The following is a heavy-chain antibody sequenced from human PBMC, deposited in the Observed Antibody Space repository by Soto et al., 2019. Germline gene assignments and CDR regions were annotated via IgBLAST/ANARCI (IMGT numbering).Heavy chain of an antibody. CDR1: GGTFSSYA. D-gene: IGHD6-13*01. J-gene: IGHJ6*02. CDR2: IIPIFGTA. CDR3: ASVGSPAYSSSWYNPDYYYYGMDV. Sequence: QVPLVQSGAEVKKPGSSVKVSCKASGGTFSSYAISWVRQAPGQGLEWMGGIIPIFGTANYAQKFQGRVTITADESTSRAYMELSSLRSEDTAVYYCASVGSPAYSSSWYNPDYYYYGMDVWGQGTTVTVSS. V-gene: IGHV1-69*01.